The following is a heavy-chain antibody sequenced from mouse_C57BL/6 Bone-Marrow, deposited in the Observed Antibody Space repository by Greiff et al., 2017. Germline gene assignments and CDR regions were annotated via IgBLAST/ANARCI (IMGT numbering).Heavy chain of an antibody. CDR1: GYTFTSYT. J-gene: IGHJ1*03. V-gene: IGHV1-4*01. CDR2: INPSSGYT. Sequence: VQLQQSGAELARPGASVKLSCKASGYTFTSYTMHWVKQRPGQGLEWIGYINPSSGYTKYNQKFKDKATLTADKSSSTAYMQLSSLTSEDSAVYYCAKKELRTVVASRWYLDVWGTGTTVTVSA. CDR3: AKKELRTVVASRWYLDV. D-gene: IGHD1-1*01.